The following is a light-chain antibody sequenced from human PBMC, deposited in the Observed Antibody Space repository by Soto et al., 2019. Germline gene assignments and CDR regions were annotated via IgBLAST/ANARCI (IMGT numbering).Light chain of an antibody. CDR2: QDS. Sequence: SELTQPPSVSVSPGQTASITCSGDKLGDKYACWYQQKPGQSPVLVIYQDSKRPSGIPERFSGSNSGNTATLTISGTQAMDEADYYCQAWDSSTVVFGGGTKLTVL. V-gene: IGLV3-1*01. J-gene: IGLJ2*01. CDR1: KLGDKY. CDR3: QAWDSSTVV.